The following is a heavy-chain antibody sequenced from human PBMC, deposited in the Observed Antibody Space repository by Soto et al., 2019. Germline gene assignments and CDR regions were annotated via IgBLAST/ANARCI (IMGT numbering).Heavy chain of an antibody. CDR3: ARDYGSGPYYDFWSGHRYFDY. CDR2: ISHSGRT. D-gene: IGHD3-3*01. Sequence: PSETLSLTCVVSGYSITGGYYWGWIRQSPGKGLEWIGSISHSGRTYYKSSFKSRVTISVDMSKNQFSLTLSSVTAADTAVYYCARDYGSGPYYDFWSGHRYFDYWGQGTLVTVSS. CDR1: GYSITGGYY. V-gene: IGHV4-38-2*02. J-gene: IGHJ4*02.